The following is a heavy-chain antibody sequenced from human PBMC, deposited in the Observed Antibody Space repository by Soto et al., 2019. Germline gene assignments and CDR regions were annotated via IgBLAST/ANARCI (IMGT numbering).Heavy chain of an antibody. D-gene: IGHD2-15*01. V-gene: IGHV4-59*01. CDR1: GGSISSYF. CDR2: IYYSGST. J-gene: IGHJ4*02. CDR3: ARRYCSGGSCYSGFDY. Sequence: QVQLQESGPGLVKPSETLSLTCTVSGGSISSYFWSWIRQPPGKGLSWIGYIYYSGSTNYNPSLKSRVTISVDTSENQFSLRLSSVPAADTALYYCARRYCSGGSCYSGFDYWGQGTLVTVSS.